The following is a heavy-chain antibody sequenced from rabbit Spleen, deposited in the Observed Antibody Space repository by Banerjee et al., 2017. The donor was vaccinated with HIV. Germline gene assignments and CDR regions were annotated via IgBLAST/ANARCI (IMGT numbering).Heavy chain of an antibody. CDR1: GFTLSTYYM. J-gene: IGHJ4*01. V-gene: IGHV1S45*01. Sequence: QEQLVESGGGLVQPGGSLKLSCKASGFTLSTYYMNWVHQAPGKGLEWIACINTATGKPVYASWAKGRFTISKTSSTTVTLQMTSLTAADTATYFCARDLVAVIGWNFNLWGPGTLVTVS. D-gene: IGHD1-1*01. CDR3: ARDLVAVIGWNFNL. CDR2: INTATGKP.